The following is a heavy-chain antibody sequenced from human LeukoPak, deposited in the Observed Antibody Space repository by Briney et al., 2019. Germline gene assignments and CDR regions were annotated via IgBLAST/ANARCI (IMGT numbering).Heavy chain of an antibody. CDR1: GLTFSSSA. CDR3: AKSPTVDAAFDI. D-gene: IGHD4-23*01. CDR2: IGYTGDST. Sequence: GGSLRLSCAASGLTFSSSAMNWVRQAPGKGLEWVSGIGYTGDSTFYADSVKGRFTVSRDSSKNTLFLHMNSLRAEDTALYYCAKSPTVDAAFDIWGQGTMVTVSS. J-gene: IGHJ3*02. V-gene: IGHV3-23*01.